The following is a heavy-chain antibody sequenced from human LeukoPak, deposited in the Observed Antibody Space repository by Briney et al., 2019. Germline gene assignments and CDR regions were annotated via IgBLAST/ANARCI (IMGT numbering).Heavy chain of an antibody. CDR1: GGSIRSGNYY. V-gene: IGHV4-61*02. Sequence: SETLSLTCAVSGGSIRSGNYYWSWIRQPAGKRLEWIARMYTSGSTNYNPSLKSRVTISAETSKNQFSLKLTSVTAADTAVYYCADMIGYFDYWGQGILVTVSS. CDR3: ADMIGYFDY. CDR2: MYTSGST. D-gene: IGHD3-22*01. J-gene: IGHJ4*02.